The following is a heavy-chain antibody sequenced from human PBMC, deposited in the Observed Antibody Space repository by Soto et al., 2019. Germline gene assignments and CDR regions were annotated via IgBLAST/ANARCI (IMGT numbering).Heavy chain of an antibody. J-gene: IGHJ4*02. D-gene: IGHD1-1*01. CDR3: AREGEPY. V-gene: IGHV3-30-3*01. Sequence: GSLRLSCAASGFTFSSYAMHWVRQAPGKGLEWVAVISYDGSNKYYADSVKGRFTISRDNSKNTLYLQMNSLRAEDTAVYYCAREGEPYWGQGTLVTVSS. CDR1: GFTFSSYA. CDR2: ISYDGSNK.